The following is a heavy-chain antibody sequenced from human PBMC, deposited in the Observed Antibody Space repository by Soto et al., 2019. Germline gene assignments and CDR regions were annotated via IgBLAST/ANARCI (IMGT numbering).Heavy chain of an antibody. CDR1: GYTFTGYY. Sequence: RASVKVSCKASGYTFTGYYMHWVRQAPGQGLEWMGWINPNSGGTNYAQKFQGRVTMTRDTSISTAYMELSRLRSDDTAVYYCARGWDYEFWSGFNFKGYFDYWGQGTLVTVSS. D-gene: IGHD3-3*01. CDR3: ARGWDYEFWSGFNFKGYFDY. J-gene: IGHJ4*02. V-gene: IGHV1-2*02. CDR2: INPNSGGT.